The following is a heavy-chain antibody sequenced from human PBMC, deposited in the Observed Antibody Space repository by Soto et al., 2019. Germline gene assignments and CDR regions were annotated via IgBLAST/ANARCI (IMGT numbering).Heavy chain of an antibody. J-gene: IGHJ6*02. V-gene: IGHV4-4*02. CDR3: AREDDGGDRDYYGLDV. D-gene: IGHD2-21*02. CDR1: SDSISRSHW. CDR2: IYYSGSI. Sequence: SETLSLTCAVSSDSISRSHWLTWVRQSPGKGLEWLGDIYYSGSIYYNPSLKSRITISVDKSNNQFSLQLSSVTAADTAVYFCAREDDGGDRDYYGLDVWGQGTTVTVSS.